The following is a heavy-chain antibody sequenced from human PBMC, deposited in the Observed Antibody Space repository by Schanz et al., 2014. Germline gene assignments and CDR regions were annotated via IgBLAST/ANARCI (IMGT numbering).Heavy chain of an antibody. CDR2: IYYSGST. J-gene: IGHJ5*02. D-gene: IGHD6-19*01. V-gene: IGHV4-59*08. CDR3: ARQYSGWSRFDP. CDR1: GGSIRTYF. Sequence: QVQLQQWGAGLLKASETLSLTCAVYGGSIRTYFWAWIRQPPGKGLEWIGFIYYSGSTNYNPSLKSRAPISLDMSKTQFALTLNSVPAADTGVYYCARQYSGWSRFDPWGQGIRVTVSS.